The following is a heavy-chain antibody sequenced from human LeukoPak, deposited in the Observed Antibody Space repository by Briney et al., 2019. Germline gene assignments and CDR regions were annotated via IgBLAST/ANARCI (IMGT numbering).Heavy chain of an antibody. J-gene: IGHJ6*02. CDR3: ARGDYSSSRDYYFYGMDV. Sequence: ASVKVSCKASGYTFTTFYMHWVRQAPGQGLEWMGIIYPGNGNTNYAQKFQGRVTITADKSTSTAYMELSSLRSEDTAVYYCARGDYSSSRDYYFYGMDVWGQGTTVTVSS. D-gene: IGHD6-6*01. CDR1: GYTFTTFY. V-gene: IGHV1-46*01. CDR2: IYPGNGNT.